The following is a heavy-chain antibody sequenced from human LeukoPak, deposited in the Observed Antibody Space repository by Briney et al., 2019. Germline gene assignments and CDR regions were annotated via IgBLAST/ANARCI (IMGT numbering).Heavy chain of an antibody. CDR1: GGSISSYY. D-gene: IGHD6-13*01. CDR3: ARDMGLAAAFDY. Sequence: SETLSLTCTVSGGSISSYYWSWIRQPPGKGLEWLGYIYYSGSTNYNPSLKSRVTISVDTSKNQFSLKLSSVTAADTAVYYCARDMGLAAAFDYWGRGTLVTVSS. J-gene: IGHJ4*02. V-gene: IGHV4-59*01. CDR2: IYYSGST.